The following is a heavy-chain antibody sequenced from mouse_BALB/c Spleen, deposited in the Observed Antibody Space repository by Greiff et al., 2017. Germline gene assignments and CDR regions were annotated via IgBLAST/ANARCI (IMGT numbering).Heavy chain of an antibody. J-gene: IGHJ2*01. V-gene: IGHV1-85*01. D-gene: IGHD1-1*01. CDR3: TRPSSYDYFDY. CDR1: GYTFTSYD. CDR2: IYPGDGST. Sequence: LVESGPELVKPGALVKISCKASGYTFTSYDINWVKQRPGQGLEWIGWIYPGDGSTKYNEKFKSKATLTVDKSSSTAYMQLSSLTSEDSAVYYCTRPSSYDYFDYWGQGTTLTVSS.